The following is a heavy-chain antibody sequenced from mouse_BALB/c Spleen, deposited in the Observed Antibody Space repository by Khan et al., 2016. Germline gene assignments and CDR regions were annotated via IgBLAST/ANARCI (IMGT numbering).Heavy chain of an antibody. CDR2: INPDSSTI. D-gene: IGHD1-1*01. Sequence: EVKLLESGGGLVQPGGSLKLSCAASGFAFSRYWMSWVRQAPGKGLEWIGEINPDSSTINYTPSLKDKFIISRDNAKNTLYLQMSKVRSEDTALYYCAREYYEYFDYWGQGTTLTVSS. J-gene: IGHJ2*01. V-gene: IGHV4-1*02. CDR1: GFAFSRYW. CDR3: AREYYEYFDY.